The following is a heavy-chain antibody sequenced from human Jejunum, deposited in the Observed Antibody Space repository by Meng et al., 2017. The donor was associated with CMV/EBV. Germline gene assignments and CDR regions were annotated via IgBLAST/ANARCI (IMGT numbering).Heavy chain of an antibody. CDR1: SISSSGYY. V-gene: IGHV4-39*01. CDR3: ARRGSRGSSHWYFDL. CDR2: ISYSGST. J-gene: IGHJ2*01. Sequence: SISSSGYYWGWIRQPPGKGLEWIGTISYSGSTYYSASFKSRVTMSRDTSRNQLSLELRSVTAADMAVYYCARRGSRGSSHWYFDLWGRGTWVTVSS. D-gene: IGHD3-10*01.